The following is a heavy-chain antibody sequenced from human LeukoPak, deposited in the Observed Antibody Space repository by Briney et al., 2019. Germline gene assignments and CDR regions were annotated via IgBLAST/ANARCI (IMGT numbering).Heavy chain of an antibody. CDR1: GFTFSSYE. CDR3: AVHSGYDFDP. Sequence: PGGSLRLSCAASGFTFSSYEMNWVRQAPGKGLEWVSYISSSGSTIYYADSVKGRFTISRDNAKNSLYLQMNSLRAEDTAVYYCAVHSGYDFDPWGQGTLVTVSS. CDR2: ISSSGSTI. J-gene: IGHJ5*02. V-gene: IGHV3-48*03. D-gene: IGHD5-12*01.